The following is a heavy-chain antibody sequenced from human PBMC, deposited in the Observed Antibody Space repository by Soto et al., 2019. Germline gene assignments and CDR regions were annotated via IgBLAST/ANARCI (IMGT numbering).Heavy chain of an antibody. V-gene: IGHV3-64D*08. CDR2: ISSNGGST. D-gene: IGHD3-16*02. CDR3: VKGDDFWSGYYGDYVWGSYRPNDALDI. Sequence: GGSLRLSCSASGFTFSSYAMHWVRQAPGKGLEYVSAISSNGGSTYYADSVKGRFTISRDNSKNTLYLQMSSLRAEDTAVYYCVKGDDFWSGYYGDYVWGSYRPNDALDIWGQGTMVTVSS. J-gene: IGHJ3*02. CDR1: GFTFSSYA.